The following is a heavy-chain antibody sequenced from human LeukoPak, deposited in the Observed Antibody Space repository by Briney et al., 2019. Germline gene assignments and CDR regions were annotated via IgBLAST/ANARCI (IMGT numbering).Heavy chain of an antibody. CDR3: SRESGAFCPFGY. D-gene: IGHD1-26*01. CDR2: ISLAGQT. J-gene: IGHJ4*02. V-gene: IGHV4-4*02. CDR1: GHPNSRTNA. Sequence: SGTLSLTCGVSGHPNSRTNARSSVRQPPGPGLECIWEISLAGQTNYNPSLDGRVTMSLDKSSNQLSLNLSSVTAAVTATDYCSRESGAFCPFGYWGQGTLVIAS.